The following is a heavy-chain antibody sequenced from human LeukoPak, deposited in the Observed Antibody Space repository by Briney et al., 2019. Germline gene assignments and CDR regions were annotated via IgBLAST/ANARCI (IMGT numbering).Heavy chain of an antibody. CDR2: IYYSGST. V-gene: IGHV4-39*01. Sequence: SETLSLTCTVSGGSISSSSYYWGWIRQPPGKGLEWIGSIYYSGSTYYNPSLKSRVTISVDTSKNQFSLKLSSVTAADTAVYYCARPLPFIAAAEPGMDVWGQGTTVTVSS. D-gene: IGHD6-13*01. J-gene: IGHJ6*02. CDR1: GGSISSSSYY. CDR3: ARPLPFIAAAEPGMDV.